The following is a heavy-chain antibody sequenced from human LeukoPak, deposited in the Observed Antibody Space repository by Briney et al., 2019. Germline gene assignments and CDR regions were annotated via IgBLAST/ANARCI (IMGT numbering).Heavy chain of an antibody. J-gene: IGHJ4*02. V-gene: IGHV6-1*01. D-gene: IGHD2-2*02. CDR3: ARGVVVVPAAIIYSSSRDRILYYFDY. CDR2: TYYRSKWYN. CDR1: GDSVSSNSAA. Sequence: SQTLSLTCAISGDSVSSNSAAWNWIRQSPSRGLEWLGRTYYRSKWYNDYAVSVKSRITINPDTSKNQFSLRLNSVTPEDTAVYYCARGVVVVPAAIIYSSSRDRILYYFDYWGQGTLVTVSS.